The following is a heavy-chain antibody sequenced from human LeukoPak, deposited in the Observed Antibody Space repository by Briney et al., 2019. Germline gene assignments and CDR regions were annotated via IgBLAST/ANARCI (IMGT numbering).Heavy chain of an antibody. CDR2: IWYDGSNK. J-gene: IGHJ4*02. Sequence: GGSLRLSCAAPGFPFSSYPMSWVRQAPGKGLEWVALIWYDGSNKYYADSVKGRLTISRDNSKNTLYLQMNSLRAEDTAVYYCAREGPRGNSQFDYWGQGTLVTVSS. D-gene: IGHD2/OR15-2a*01. CDR1: GFPFSSYP. CDR3: AREGPRGNSQFDY. V-gene: IGHV3-33*08.